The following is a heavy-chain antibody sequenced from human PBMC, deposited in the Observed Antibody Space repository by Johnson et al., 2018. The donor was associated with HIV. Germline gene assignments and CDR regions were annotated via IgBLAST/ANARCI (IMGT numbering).Heavy chain of an antibody. D-gene: IGHD7-27*01. CDR2: ISWNSGSI. Sequence: EVQLVESGGGVVQPGRSLRLSCAASGFTFDDYAMHWVRQAPGKGLEWVSGISWNSGSIGYADSVKGRFTISRDNAKNSLYLQMNSLRAEDTALYYCAKVPDLLNWEANAFDIWGQGTMVTVSS. V-gene: IGHV3-9*01. J-gene: IGHJ3*02. CDR3: AKVPDLLNWEANAFDI. CDR1: GFTFDDYA.